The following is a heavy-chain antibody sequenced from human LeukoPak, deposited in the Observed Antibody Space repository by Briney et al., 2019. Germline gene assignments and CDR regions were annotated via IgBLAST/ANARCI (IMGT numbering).Heavy chain of an antibody. CDR1: GFTFSSYV. J-gene: IGHJ3*01. V-gene: IGHV3-23*01. CDR3: AKDIQLST. Sequence: GGSLRLSCAASGFTFSSYVMSWVRQAPGKGLEWVSSLSGSGDSTYYADSVKGRFTISRDNSKNTLSLQMNSLRVEDTAIYYCAKDIQLSTWGLGTMVTVSS. CDR2: LSGSGDST. D-gene: IGHD5-24*01.